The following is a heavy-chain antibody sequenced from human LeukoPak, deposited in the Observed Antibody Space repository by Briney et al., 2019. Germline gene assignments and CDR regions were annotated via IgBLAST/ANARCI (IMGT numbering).Heavy chain of an antibody. CDR1: GFTFDDYA. CDR3: AKGISAMVPYYMDV. J-gene: IGHJ6*03. CDR2: ISWDGGST. Sequence: GGSLRLSCAASGFTFDDYAMHWVRQAPGKGLEWVSLISWDGGSTYYADSVKGRFTISRDNSKNSLYLQMNRLRAEDTALYYCAKGISAMVPYYMDVWGKGTTVTVSS. D-gene: IGHD5-18*01. V-gene: IGHV3-43D*03.